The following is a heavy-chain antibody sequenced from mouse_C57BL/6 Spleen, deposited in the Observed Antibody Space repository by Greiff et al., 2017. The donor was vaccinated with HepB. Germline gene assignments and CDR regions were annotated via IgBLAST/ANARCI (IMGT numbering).Heavy chain of an antibody. V-gene: IGHV14-2*01. CDR3: ARPDGSSYGYFDV. CDR1: GFNIKDYY. J-gene: IGHJ1*03. CDR2: IDPEDGET. Sequence: EVQLQQSGAELVKPGASVKLSCTASGFNIKDYYMHWVKQRTEQGLEWIGRIDPEDGETKYAPNFQGKATITADTSSNTAYLQLSSLTSEDTAVHYCARPDGSSYGYFDVWGTGTTVTVA. D-gene: IGHD1-1*01.